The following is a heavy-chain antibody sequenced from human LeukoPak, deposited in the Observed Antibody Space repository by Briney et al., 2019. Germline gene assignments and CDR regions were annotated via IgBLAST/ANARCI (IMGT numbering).Heavy chain of an antibody. CDR1: GGSISSGGYY. D-gene: IGHD3-22*01. Sequence: SSETLSLTCTVSGGSISSGGYYWSWIRQYPGKGLEWIGYIYYSGSTYYNPSLKSRVTISVDTSKNQFSLKLSSVTAADTAVYYCARVKGGFDYYDSSGYSYYFDYWGQGTLVTVSS. CDR2: IYYSGST. CDR3: ARVKGGFDYYDSSGYSYYFDY. V-gene: IGHV4-31*03. J-gene: IGHJ4*02.